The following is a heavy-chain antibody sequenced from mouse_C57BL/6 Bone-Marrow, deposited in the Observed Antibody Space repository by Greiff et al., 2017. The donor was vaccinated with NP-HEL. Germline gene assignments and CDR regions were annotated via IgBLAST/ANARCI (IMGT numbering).Heavy chain of an antibody. CDR1: GYTFTSYG. CDR2: IYPRSGNT. J-gene: IGHJ1*03. CDR3: AREQGDFDV. V-gene: IGHV1-81*01. Sequence: QVQLKESGAELARPGASVKLSCKASGYTFTSYGISWVKQRTGQGLEWIGEIYPRSGNTYYNEKFKGKATLTADKSSSTAYMELRSLTSEDFAVYFCAREQGDFDVWGTGTTVTVSS.